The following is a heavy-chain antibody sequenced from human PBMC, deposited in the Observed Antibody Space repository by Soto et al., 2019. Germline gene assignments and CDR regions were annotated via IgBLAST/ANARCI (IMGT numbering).Heavy chain of an antibody. J-gene: IGHJ4*02. D-gene: IGHD2-2*01. Sequence: PSETLSLTCTVSGGSISSYYWSWIRQPPGKGQEWIGYIYYSGSTNYNPSLKSRVTISIDTSKNQFSLRLSSVTAADTAVYFCARQIVVVPTAIDGWGQGTLVTVSS. CDR3: ARQIVVVPTAIDG. V-gene: IGHV4-59*08. CDR1: GGSISSYY. CDR2: IYYSGST.